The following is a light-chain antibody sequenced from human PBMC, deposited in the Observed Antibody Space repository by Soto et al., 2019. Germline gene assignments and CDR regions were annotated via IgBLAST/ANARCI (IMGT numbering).Light chain of an antibody. Sequence: EIVMTQSPGPLSVSPGERATLSCMAVQSVSRNLAWYQQKPGQAPRLLIYGASTRDTGIPARFSGSGSGTEFTLTISSLQSEDFAVYYCQQYNKLPPITFGQGTRLEIK. CDR1: QSVSRN. J-gene: IGKJ5*01. V-gene: IGKV3-15*01. CDR3: QQYNKLPPIT. CDR2: GAS.